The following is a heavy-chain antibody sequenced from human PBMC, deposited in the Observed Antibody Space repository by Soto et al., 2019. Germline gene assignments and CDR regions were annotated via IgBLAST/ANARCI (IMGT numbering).Heavy chain of an antibody. D-gene: IGHD2-15*01. CDR1: GFTFSSYS. V-gene: IGHV3-21*01. CDR3: ARDLRCRGGSCLDY. J-gene: IGHJ4*02. CDR2: ISSSSSYI. Sequence: EVQLVESGGGLVKPGGSLRLSCAASGFTFSSYSMNWVRQAPGKGLEWVSSISSSSSYICYADSVKGRFTISRDNAKNSLYLQMNSLRAEDTAVYYCARDLRCRGGSCLDYWGQGTLVTVSS.